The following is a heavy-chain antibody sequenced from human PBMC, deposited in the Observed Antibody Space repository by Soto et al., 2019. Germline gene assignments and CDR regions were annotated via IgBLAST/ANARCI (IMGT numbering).Heavy chain of an antibody. J-gene: IGHJ3*02. V-gene: IGHV1-24*01. CDR2: FDPEDGER. CDR3: ATSPFLYAFDI. CDR1: GYSLSEIF. Sequence: ASVNVSCKVSGYSLSEIFMQWVRQAPGKGLEWMGGFDPEDGERMYAQNFQDRVTLTEDTSTDTVHMELSSLRSEDTAVYYCATSPFLYAFDIWGQGTMVTVSS.